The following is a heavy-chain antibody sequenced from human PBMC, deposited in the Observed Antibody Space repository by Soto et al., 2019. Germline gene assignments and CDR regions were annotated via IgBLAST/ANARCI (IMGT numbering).Heavy chain of an antibody. V-gene: IGHV3-74*01. CDR3: ARGNCSGDTCFFGGTH. D-gene: IGHD2-21*02. CDR2: INSGGSRT. CDR1: GFTFSDHW. Sequence: GGSLTLSCVASGFTFSDHWMHWVRQAPGKGPVWVSRINSGGSRTNYADSVKGRFTISRDNAKNTLYLEMNSLSVEDTAVYYCARGNCSGDTCFFGGTHWGRGT. J-gene: IGHJ4*02.